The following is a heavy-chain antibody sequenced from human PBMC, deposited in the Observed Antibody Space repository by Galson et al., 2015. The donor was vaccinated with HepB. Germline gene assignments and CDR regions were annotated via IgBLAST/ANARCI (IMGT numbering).Heavy chain of an antibody. D-gene: IGHD4-23*01. CDR2: IDSNGGST. CDR3: VKEFYGGNGHYFDY. Sequence: LRLSCAASGYTFSSYAMHWVRQAPGKGLESVSTIDSNGGSTYYADSVKGRFTISRDNSKNTLYLQMSSLRDEDTAVYYCVKEFYGGNGHYFDYWGQGTLVTVSS. J-gene: IGHJ4*02. V-gene: IGHV3-64D*06. CDR1: GYTFSSYA.